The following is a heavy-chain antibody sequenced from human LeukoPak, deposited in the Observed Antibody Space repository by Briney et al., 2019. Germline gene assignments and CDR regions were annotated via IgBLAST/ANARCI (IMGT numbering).Heavy chain of an antibody. J-gene: IGHJ4*02. CDR2: VYYNGSA. CDR3: ARKGGHFDY. Sequence: PSETLSLTCTVSGDSISYYYWSWIRQSPGKGLEWIGYVYYNGSAKYNPSLKSRVTISVDMSKNQFSLKVSSVTAADTAIYYCARKGGHFDYWGQGTLVTVSS. V-gene: IGHV4-59*01. D-gene: IGHD2-15*01. CDR1: GDSISYYY.